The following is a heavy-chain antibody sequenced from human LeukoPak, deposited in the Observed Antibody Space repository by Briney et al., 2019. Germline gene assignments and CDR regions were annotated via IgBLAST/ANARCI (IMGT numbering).Heavy chain of an antibody. CDR2: MNPNSGNT. V-gene: IGHV1-8*03. Sequence: ASVKVSCKASGYTFTSYDINWVRQATGQGLEWMGWMNPNSGNTGYAQKFQGRVTITRNTSISTAYMELSSLRSEDTAVYYCARELTDCDFWSGYPKPYYYMDVWGKGTTVTVSS. CDR3: ARELTDCDFWSGYPKPYYYMDV. J-gene: IGHJ6*03. CDR1: GYTFTSYD. D-gene: IGHD3-3*01.